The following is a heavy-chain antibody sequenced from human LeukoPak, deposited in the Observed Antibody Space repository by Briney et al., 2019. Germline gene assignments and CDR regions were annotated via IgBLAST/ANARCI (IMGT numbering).Heavy chain of an antibody. CDR3: ARDKTVGATKFDS. Sequence: GGSLRLSCAASGFAFSNYGMNWVRQAPGKGLEWVSGITGSGSTTYYADSVKGRFTISRDNAENSLYLQMNSLRAEDTATYYCARDKTVGATKFDSWGQGTLVTVSS. J-gene: IGHJ4*02. V-gene: IGHV3-23*01. D-gene: IGHD1-26*01. CDR2: ITGSGSTT. CDR1: GFAFSNYG.